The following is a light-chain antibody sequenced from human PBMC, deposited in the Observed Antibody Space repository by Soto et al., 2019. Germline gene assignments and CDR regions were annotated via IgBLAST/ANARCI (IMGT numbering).Light chain of an antibody. V-gene: IGLV2-14*01. CDR3: CSFTSSSTVV. J-gene: IGLJ3*02. Sequence: QSVLTQPASVSGTPGQSITISCTGTSSDVGSYNYVSWYQQHPGKAPKLLIYEVSNRPLGVSNRFSGSKSGNTASLTISGLQAEDEADYYCCSFTSSSTVVFGGGTQLTVL. CDR2: EVS. CDR1: SSDVGSYNY.